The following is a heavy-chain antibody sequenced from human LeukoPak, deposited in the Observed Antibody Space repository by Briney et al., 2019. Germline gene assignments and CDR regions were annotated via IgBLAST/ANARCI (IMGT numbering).Heavy chain of an antibody. Sequence: GGSLRLSCAASGFTFSSYEMNWVRQAPGKGLEWVSYISSSGSTIYYADSVKGRFTISRDNAKNTLYLQMNSLRAEDTAVYYCAKGGYYSPIDPWGQGTLVTVSS. CDR1: GFTFSSYE. J-gene: IGHJ5*02. D-gene: IGHD3-22*01. V-gene: IGHV3-48*03. CDR2: ISSSGSTI. CDR3: AKGGYYSPIDP.